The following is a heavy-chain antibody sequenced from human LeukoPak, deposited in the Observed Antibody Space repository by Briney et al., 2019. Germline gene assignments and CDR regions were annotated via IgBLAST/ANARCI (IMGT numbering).Heavy chain of an antibody. J-gene: IGHJ4*02. CDR3: ARDASIQLTHFDY. D-gene: IGHD5-18*01. CDR2: ISGDSYI. Sequence: GGSLRLSCAASGFIFSDYNVNWVCQAPGKGLEWVSSISGDSYIYYADSVKGRFTISRDNAKNSLSLQMNSLRADDTAVYYCARDASIQLTHFDYWGQGTLVTVSS. V-gene: IGHV3-69-1*01. CDR1: GFIFSDYN.